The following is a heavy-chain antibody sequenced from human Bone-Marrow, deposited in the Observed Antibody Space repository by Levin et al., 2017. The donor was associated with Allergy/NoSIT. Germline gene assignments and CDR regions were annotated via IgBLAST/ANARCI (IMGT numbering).Heavy chain of an antibody. Sequence: GESLKISCAASGFTFSYYWMTWVRQAPGKGLEWVANIKQDGSEKYYVDSVKGRFTISRDNAKKSLYLQMNSLRVEDTAVYYCARDHVAAAGTGGGSDGMDVWGQGTAVTVSS. CDR2: IKQDGSEK. D-gene: IGHD6-13*01. CDR3: ARDHVAAAGTGGGSDGMDV. J-gene: IGHJ6*02. CDR1: GFTFSYYW. V-gene: IGHV3-7*01.